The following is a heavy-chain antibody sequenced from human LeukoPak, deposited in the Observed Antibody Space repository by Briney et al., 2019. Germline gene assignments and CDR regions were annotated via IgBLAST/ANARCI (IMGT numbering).Heavy chain of an antibody. CDR1: GYTFTGYY. CDR2: INTNRGGT. V-gene: IGHV1-2*02. J-gene: IGHJ4*02. D-gene: IGHD2-21*02. Sequence: GASLTLSCTASGYTFTGYYMHWVRQAPGQGLEWMGWINTNRGGTNYAQKFQGSITITKETTISTAYMEQGRLRPDDTAVYYCERDGDSLPLDYWGQGTLVTVSS. CDR3: ERDGDSLPLDY.